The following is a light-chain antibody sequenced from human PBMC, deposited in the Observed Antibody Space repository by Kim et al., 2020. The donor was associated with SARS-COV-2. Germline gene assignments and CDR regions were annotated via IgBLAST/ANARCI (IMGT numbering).Light chain of an antibody. CDR3: SSNTSTNTLFG. Sequence: QSVLTQPASVSGSPGQSITISCTGTSSDIGDYHYVSWYQQHPGKAPTLMIYNVNNRPSGVSNRFSGSKSGNTASLTISGLQAEDEADYYCSSNTSTNTLFGFGTGTKVTVL. V-gene: IGLV2-14*03. CDR2: NVN. CDR1: SSDIGDYHY. J-gene: IGLJ1*01.